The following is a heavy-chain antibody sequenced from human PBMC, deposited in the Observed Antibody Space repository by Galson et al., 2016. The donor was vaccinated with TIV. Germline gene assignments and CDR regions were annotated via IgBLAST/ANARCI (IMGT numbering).Heavy chain of an antibody. CDR3: ARDCTSTTCRIYYYGMDV. V-gene: IGHV1-46*01. CDR2: MNPDSGTT. CDR1: GYIFTNFY. D-gene: IGHD2-2*01. J-gene: IGHJ6*02. Sequence: SVKVSCKASGYIFTNFYLHWVRQAPGQGLEWMGIMNPDSGTTTYAQKFQGRITMTRDTSTSTSYMEVRSLRSEDTAVYYCARDCTSTTCRIYYYGMDVWGQGTTVTVSS.